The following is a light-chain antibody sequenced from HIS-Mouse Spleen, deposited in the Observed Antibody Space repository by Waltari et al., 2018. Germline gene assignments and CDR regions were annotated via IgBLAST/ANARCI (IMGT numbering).Light chain of an antibody. CDR1: SSDVGSYNL. Sequence: QSALTQPASVSGSPGQSITISCTGTSSDVGSYNLVSWYQQHPGKAPKLMIYEGRKRPSGVSNRFSGSKSGNTASLTIAGLQAEDEADYYGCSYAGSSTFEVFGGGTKLTVL. J-gene: IGLJ2*01. CDR2: EGR. CDR3: CSYAGSSTFEV. V-gene: IGLV2-23*03.